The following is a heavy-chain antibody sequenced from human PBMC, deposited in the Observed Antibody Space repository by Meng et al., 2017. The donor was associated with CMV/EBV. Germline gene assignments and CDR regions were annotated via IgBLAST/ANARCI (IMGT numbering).Heavy chain of an antibody. CDR3: ARTPLPKYSSSWRNWFDP. CDR1: GYSFTSYW. D-gene: IGHD6-13*01. Sequence: GESLEISCKGSGYSFTSYWIGWVRQMPGKGLEWMGIIYPGDSDTRYSPSFQGQVTISADKSISTAYLQWSSLKASDTAMYYCARTPLPKYSSSWRNWFDPWGQGTLVTVSS. V-gene: IGHV5-51*01. J-gene: IGHJ5*02. CDR2: IYPGDSDT.